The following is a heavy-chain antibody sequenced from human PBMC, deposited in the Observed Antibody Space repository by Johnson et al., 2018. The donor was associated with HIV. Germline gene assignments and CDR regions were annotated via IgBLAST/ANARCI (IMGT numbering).Heavy chain of an antibody. CDR2: ISYNEDKK. D-gene: IGHD5-18*01. V-gene: IGHV3-30*04. J-gene: IGHJ3*02. CDR3: VRLPSGYNRDTFNI. Sequence: QVQLVESGGGVVQPGRSLRLSCAASGFTFRTFPMHWVRQAPGKGLEWMAFISYNEDKKYYADSVKGRFTISRDNSKNILYLQMNSLRAEDTATYYCVRLPSGYNRDTFNIWGQGTMVTVSS. CDR1: GFTFRTFP.